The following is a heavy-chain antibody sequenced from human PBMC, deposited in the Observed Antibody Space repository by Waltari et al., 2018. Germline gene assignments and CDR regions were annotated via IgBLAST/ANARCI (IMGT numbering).Heavy chain of an antibody. D-gene: IGHD5-12*01. CDR1: GGSFSRYY. CDR3: ARGGFGWLRYVDY. V-gene: IGHV4-34*01. Sequence: QVQLQQWGAGLLNASETLYLTCAVYGGSFSRYYWSLIRKPPGKGLEWLGEINHSGSTNSSQSLKRRVTIPVDPSKKPFALKLGSVTAADTAVYYCARGGFGWLRYVDYWGQGTLVTVSS. J-gene: IGHJ4*02. CDR2: INHSGST.